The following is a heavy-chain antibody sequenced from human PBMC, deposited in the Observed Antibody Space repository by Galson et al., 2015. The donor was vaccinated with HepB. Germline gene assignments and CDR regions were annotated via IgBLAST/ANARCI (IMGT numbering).Heavy chain of an antibody. CDR2: INRDGSQK. CDR1: GFRFSGYW. D-gene: IGHD3-3*01. J-gene: IGHJ4*02. CDR3: ARESGEECFDH. V-gene: IGHV3-7*03. Sequence: SLRLSCAASGFRFSGYWMAWVRQAPGKGLQWVASINRDGSQKYYLDSVEGRFTVSRDNAENSQQLQMNSLRTDDTAVYYCARESGEECFDHWGQGTLVAVSS.